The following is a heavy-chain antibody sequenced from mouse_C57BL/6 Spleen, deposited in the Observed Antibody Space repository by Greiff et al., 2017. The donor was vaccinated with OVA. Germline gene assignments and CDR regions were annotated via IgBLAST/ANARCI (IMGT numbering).Heavy chain of an antibody. D-gene: IGHD1-1*01. CDR3: ARGDYYGSSPWYFDV. J-gene: IGHJ1*03. Sequence: VQLHPPAPPPVHPGASVKLSCKASGYTFTSYWMHWVKQRPGQGLEWIGNINPSNGGTNYNEKFKSKATLTVDKSSSTAYMQLSSLTSEDSAVYYCARGDYYGSSPWYFDVWGTGTTVTVSS. CDR1: GYTFTSYW. V-gene: IGHV1-53*01. CDR2: INPSNGGT.